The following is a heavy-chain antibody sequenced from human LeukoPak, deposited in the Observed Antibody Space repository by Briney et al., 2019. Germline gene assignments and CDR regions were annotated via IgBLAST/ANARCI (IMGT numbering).Heavy chain of an antibody. CDR2: IIPNSGGT. CDR1: GYTFTGYY. V-gene: IGHV1-2*02. CDR3: ARPVGDTEYYFDY. D-gene: IGHD5-18*01. J-gene: IGHJ4*02. Sequence: GASVKVSCKASGYTFTGYYMHWVRQAPGQGLEWMGWIIPNSGGTNYAQKFQGRVTMTRDTSISTAYMELSRLRSDDTAVYYCARPVGDTEYYFDYWGQGTLVTVSS.